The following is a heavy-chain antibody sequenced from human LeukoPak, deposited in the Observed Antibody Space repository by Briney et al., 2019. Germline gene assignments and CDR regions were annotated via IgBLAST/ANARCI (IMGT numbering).Heavy chain of an antibody. CDR2: INHSGST. Sequence: SETLSLTCAVYGGSFSGYYWSGIRQPPGTGLEWIGEINHSGSTNYNPSLKSRVTISVDTSKNQFSLKLSSVTAADTAVYYCASGFDPDPYYDSTNLQDYWGQGTLVTVSS. V-gene: IGHV4-34*01. CDR1: GGSFSGYY. CDR3: ASGFDPDPYYDSTNLQDY. J-gene: IGHJ4*02. D-gene: IGHD3-22*01.